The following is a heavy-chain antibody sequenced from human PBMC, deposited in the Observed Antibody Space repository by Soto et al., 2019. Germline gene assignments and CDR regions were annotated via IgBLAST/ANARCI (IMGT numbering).Heavy chain of an antibody. CDR1: GGSISSGGYY. CDR3: ARDGGTMVRGAVYGMDV. CDR2: IYYSGST. J-gene: IGHJ6*02. Sequence: SETLSLTCTVSGGSISSGGYYWSWIRQHPGKGLEWIGYIYYSGSTYYNPSLKSRVTISVDTSKNQFSLKLSSVTAADTAVYYCARDGGTMVRGAVYGMDVWGQGTTVTVSS. D-gene: IGHD3-10*01. V-gene: IGHV4-31*03.